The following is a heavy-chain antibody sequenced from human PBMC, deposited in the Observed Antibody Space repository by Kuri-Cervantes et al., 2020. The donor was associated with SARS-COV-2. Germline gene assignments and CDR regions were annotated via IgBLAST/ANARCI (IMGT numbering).Heavy chain of an antibody. J-gene: IGHJ5*02. V-gene: IGHV4-39*07. Sequence: SETLSLTCTVSGGSISSSSYYWGWIRQPPGKGLEWIGSIYYSGSTYYNPSLKSRVTISVDTSKNQFSLKLSSVTAADTAVYYCARGPYYYDSSGPWFDPWGQGTLVTVSS. D-gene: IGHD3-22*01. CDR2: IYYSGST. CDR3: ARGPYYYDSSGPWFDP. CDR1: GGSISSSSYY.